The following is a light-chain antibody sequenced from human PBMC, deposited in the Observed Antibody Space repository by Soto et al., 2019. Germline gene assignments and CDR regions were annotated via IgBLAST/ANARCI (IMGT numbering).Light chain of an antibody. V-gene: IGKV3-20*01. CDR2: DES. Sequence: VLTQSPGTLSVSPGGRATLACRGSQNINNNYLAWYQHKPGQAPRLLIYDESLRATGVPDRFSGSGSGTDLTLTITSLEPDDSAVYYCQKHGISHITCGQGTRLEIK. CDR1: QNINNNY. J-gene: IGKJ5*01. CDR3: QKHGISHIT.